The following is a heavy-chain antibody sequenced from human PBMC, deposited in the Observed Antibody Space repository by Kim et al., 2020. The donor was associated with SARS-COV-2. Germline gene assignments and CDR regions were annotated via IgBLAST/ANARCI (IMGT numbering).Heavy chain of an antibody. V-gene: IGHV1-46*01. Sequence: TYYAQKFQGRFIITGDTSTSTVYMELSSLRSDDTAVFYCAREMSRTSRFDYWGQGTLVTVSS. D-gene: IGHD2-2*01. CDR3: AREMSRTSRFDY. CDR2: T. J-gene: IGHJ4*02.